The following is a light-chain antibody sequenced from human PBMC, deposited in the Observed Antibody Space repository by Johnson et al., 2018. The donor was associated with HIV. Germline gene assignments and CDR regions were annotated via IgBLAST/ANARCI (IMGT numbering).Light chain of an antibody. CDR3: GTWDNSLNVYV. J-gene: IGLJ1*01. V-gene: IGLV1-51*02. Sequence: QSVLTQPPSVSAAPGQKVTISCSGSSSNIGNNYVSWYQQLPRGAPKLLIYENNKRPSGIPDRFSGSKSGTSATLGIAGLQTGDEADYFCGTWDNSLNVYVFGTGPKVTVL. CDR2: ENN. CDR1: SSNIGNNY.